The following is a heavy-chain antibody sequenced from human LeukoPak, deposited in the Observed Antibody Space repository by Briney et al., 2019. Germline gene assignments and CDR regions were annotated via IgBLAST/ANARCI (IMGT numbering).Heavy chain of an antibody. CDR1: GGSISTYY. D-gene: IGHD5-24*01. CDR2: IHYSGST. Sequence: SGTLSLTCTVSGGSISTYYWDWIRQPPGKGLEWIGYIHYSGSTNYNPSLKSRVSISLDTSENQFSLKLSSVTAADTAVYYCARGKPDAYNSDYFDYWGQGTLVTVSS. J-gene: IGHJ4*02. V-gene: IGHV4-59*01. CDR3: ARGKPDAYNSDYFDY.